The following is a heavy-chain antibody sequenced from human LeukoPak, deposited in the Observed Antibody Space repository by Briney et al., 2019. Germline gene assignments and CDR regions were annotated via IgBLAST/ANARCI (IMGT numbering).Heavy chain of an antibody. CDR1: GFTFSSYA. CDR3: AKAPHIVVVPAAYFDY. D-gene: IGHD2-2*01. CDR2: ISGSGGSK. Sequence: GGSLSLSCAASGFTFSSYAMSWVRQAPGKGLEWVSAISGSGGSKYYADSVKGRFTISRDNSKNTLYLQMYSLRAEDTAVYYCAKAPHIVVVPAAYFDYWGQGTLVTVSS. V-gene: IGHV3-23*01. J-gene: IGHJ4*02.